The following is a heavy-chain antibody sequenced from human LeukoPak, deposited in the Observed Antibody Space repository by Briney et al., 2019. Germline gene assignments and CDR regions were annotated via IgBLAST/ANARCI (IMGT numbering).Heavy chain of an antibody. CDR1: GFTFSSYA. CDR3: ARDRDYYGSGSYLY. CDR2: ISSSSSYI. V-gene: IGHV3-21*01. J-gene: IGHJ4*02. Sequence: KAGGSLRLSCAASGFTFSSYAMSWVRQAPGKGLEWVSSISSSSSYIYYADSVKGRFTISRDNAKNSLYLQMNSLRAEDTAVYYCARDRDYYGSGSYLYWGQGTLVTVSS. D-gene: IGHD3-10*01.